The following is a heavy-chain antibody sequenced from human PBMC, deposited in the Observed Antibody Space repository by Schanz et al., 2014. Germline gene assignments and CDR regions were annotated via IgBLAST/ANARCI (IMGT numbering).Heavy chain of an antibody. CDR2: MFPGGNT. V-gene: IGHV3-66*01. J-gene: IGHJ4*02. D-gene: IGHD5-12*01. CDR3: AKDGVEAVATV. Sequence: EVQLVESGGGLIHPGGSLRLSCAVSGFTVSTNYMTWVRQAPGKGLEWVSIMFPGGNTYYADSVKGRFTISRDNSKNTLFLQMNSLRAEDTAVYYCAKDGVEAVATVWGQGILVTVSS. CDR1: GFTVSTNY.